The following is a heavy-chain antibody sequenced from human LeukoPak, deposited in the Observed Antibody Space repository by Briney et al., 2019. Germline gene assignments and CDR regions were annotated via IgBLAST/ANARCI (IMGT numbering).Heavy chain of an antibody. CDR3: VRGPTLISVARTSPLDY. CDR1: GFTFTDYS. J-gene: IGHJ4*02. D-gene: IGHD6-19*01. V-gene: IGHV3-21*06. CDR2: ISSGCSYK. Sequence: GGSLRLSCAASGFTFTDYSMKWVRQAPGKGLEWVSCISSGCSYKYYGDSVKGRFSISRDSAKNSLYLQMNSLRAEDTAVYYCVRGPTLISVARTSPLDYWGQGTLVVVSS.